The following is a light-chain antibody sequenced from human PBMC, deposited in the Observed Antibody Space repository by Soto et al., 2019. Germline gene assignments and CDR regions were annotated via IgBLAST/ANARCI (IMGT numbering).Light chain of an antibody. CDR3: QQYNNWPQT. V-gene: IGKV3-15*01. Sequence: ESVLTQSPGTLSFSPGERCTLSCRSSRSVSSSYLAWYQQKPGQAPRLLIYGASTRATGIPARFSGSGSGTEFTLTISSLQSEDFAVYYCQQYNNWPQTFGQGTKVDIK. CDR2: GAS. CDR1: RSVSSSY. J-gene: IGKJ1*01.